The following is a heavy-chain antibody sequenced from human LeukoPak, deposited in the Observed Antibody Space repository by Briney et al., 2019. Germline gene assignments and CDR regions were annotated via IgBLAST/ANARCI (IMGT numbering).Heavy chain of an antibody. CDR1: GFTFSTYW. V-gene: IGHV3-7*01. D-gene: IGHD6-13*01. Sequence: AAGSLRLSCAASGFTFSTYWMSWVRQAPGKGLEWVANIKQDGSEKYYVDSVKGRFTISRDNAKNSLYLQMNSLRAEDTAMYYCARDSAGNDYWGPGTLVTVSS. CDR2: IKQDGSEK. J-gene: IGHJ4*02. CDR3: ARDSAGNDY.